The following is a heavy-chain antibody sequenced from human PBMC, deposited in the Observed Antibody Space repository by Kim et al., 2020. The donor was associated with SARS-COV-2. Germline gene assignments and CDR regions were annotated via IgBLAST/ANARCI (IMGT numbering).Heavy chain of an antibody. D-gene: IGHD2-2*01. V-gene: IGHV3-23*01. CDR2: ISGSGGST. CDR1: GFTFSSYA. J-gene: IGHJ4*02. CDR3: AKGVRVIVVVPAVAFDY. Sequence: GGSLRLSCAASGFTFSSYAMSWVRQAPGKGLEWVSAISGSGGSTYYADSVKGRFTISRDNSKNTLYLQMNSLRAEDTAVYYCAKGVRVIVVVPAVAFDYWGQGTLVTVSS.